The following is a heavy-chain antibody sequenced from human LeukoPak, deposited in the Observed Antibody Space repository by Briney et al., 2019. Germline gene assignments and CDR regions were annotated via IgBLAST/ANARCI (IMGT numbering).Heavy chain of an antibody. CDR3: AKDPSQLWGLGYDY. CDR2: IYYSGST. D-gene: IGHD5-18*01. Sequence: SETLSLTCTVPGGSISSSSYYWGWIRQPPGKGLEWIGSIYYSGSTYYNPSLKSRVTISVDTSKNQFSLKLSSVTAADTAVYYCAKDPSQLWGLGYDYWGQGTLVTVSS. CDR1: GGSISSSSYY. J-gene: IGHJ4*02. V-gene: IGHV4-39*07.